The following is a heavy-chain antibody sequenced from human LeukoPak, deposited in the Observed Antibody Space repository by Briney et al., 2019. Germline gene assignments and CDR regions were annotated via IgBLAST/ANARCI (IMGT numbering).Heavy chain of an antibody. CDR3: AKETATTPRWYFDL. Sequence: GGSLRLSCAASGFTFRTYGMNWVRQAPGKGLEWVAVISYDGRSKNYADSVKGRFTISRDNSKNTLYLQMNSLRPEDTALYYCAKETATTPRWYFDLWGRGTLVTVSS. D-gene: IGHD1-26*01. J-gene: IGHJ2*01. V-gene: IGHV3-30*18. CDR2: ISYDGRSK. CDR1: GFTFRTYG.